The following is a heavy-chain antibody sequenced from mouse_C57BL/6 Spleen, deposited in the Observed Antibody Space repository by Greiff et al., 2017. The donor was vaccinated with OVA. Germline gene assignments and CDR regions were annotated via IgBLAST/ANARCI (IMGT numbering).Heavy chain of an antibody. Sequence: EVKLMESEGGLVQPGSSMKLSCTASGFTFSDYYMAWVRQVPEKGLEWVANINYDGSSTYYLDSLKSRFIISRDNAKNILYLQMSSLKSEDTATYYCARVYGNYGYAMDYWGQGTSVTVSS. D-gene: IGHD2-1*01. CDR2: INYDGSST. V-gene: IGHV5-16*01. J-gene: IGHJ4*01. CDR3: ARVYGNYGYAMDY. CDR1: GFTFSDYY.